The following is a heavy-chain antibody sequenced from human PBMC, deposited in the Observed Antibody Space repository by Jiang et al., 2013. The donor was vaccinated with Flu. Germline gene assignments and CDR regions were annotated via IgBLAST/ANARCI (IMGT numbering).Heavy chain of an antibody. CDR3: ARDDSTNFPRSFRY. V-gene: IGHV4-59*01. D-gene: IGHD2/OR15-2a*01. J-gene: IGHJ4*02. CDR2: IYYMGPP. Sequence: WIGSIYYMGPPNYSPSLKSRVTLSMDTSKTQFSLRLRSVTAADTALYYCARDDSTNFPRSFRYWGQGALVTVSS.